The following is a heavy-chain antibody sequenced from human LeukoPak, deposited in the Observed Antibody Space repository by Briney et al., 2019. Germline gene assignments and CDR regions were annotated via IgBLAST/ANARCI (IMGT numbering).Heavy chain of an antibody. V-gene: IGHV4-59*01. CDR3: ASCQAAEGWFDP. D-gene: IGHD6-13*01. Sequence: SETLSLTCTVSGGSISSYYWSWIRQPPGKGLEWIGYIYYSGSTNYNPSLRSRVTISVDTSKNQFSLKLSSVTAADTAVYYCASCQAAEGWFDPWGQGTLVTVSS. CDR1: GGSISSYY. CDR2: IYYSGST. J-gene: IGHJ5*02.